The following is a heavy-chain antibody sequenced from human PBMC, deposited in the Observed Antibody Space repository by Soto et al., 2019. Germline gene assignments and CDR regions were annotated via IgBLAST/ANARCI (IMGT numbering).Heavy chain of an antibody. J-gene: IGHJ6*02. CDR1: GFTFSSYE. CDR2: ISSSGSTI. Sequence: GGSLRLSCAASGFTFSSYEMNWVRQAPGKGLEWVSYISSSGSTIYYADSVKGRFTISRDNAKNSLYLQMNSLRAEDTAVYYCARQARRQYSSTRLTYGMDVWGQGTTVTVSS. CDR3: ARQARRQYSSTRLTYGMDV. V-gene: IGHV3-48*03. D-gene: IGHD6-13*01.